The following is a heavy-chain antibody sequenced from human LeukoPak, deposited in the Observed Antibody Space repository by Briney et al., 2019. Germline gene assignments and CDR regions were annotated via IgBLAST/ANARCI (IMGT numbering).Heavy chain of an antibody. CDR2: IYYSGST. CDR1: GGSISSSSYY. J-gene: IGHJ4*02. V-gene: IGHV4-39*07. CDR3: ARAASGQEFDY. Sequence: PSETLSLTCTVSGGSISSSSYYWGWIRQPPGKGLEWIGSIYYSGSTYYNPSLKSRVTISVDTSKNQFSLKLSSVTAADTAVYYCARAASGQEFDYWGQGTLVTVSS.